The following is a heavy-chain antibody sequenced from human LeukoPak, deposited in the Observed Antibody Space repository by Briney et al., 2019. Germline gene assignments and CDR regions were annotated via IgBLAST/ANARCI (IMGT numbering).Heavy chain of an antibody. CDR3: ARNGGYDSSGYYLPGD. CDR2: ISYDGSNK. CDR1: GFTFSSYA. D-gene: IGHD3-22*01. J-gene: IGHJ4*02. V-gene: IGHV3-30-3*01. Sequence: QAGGSLRLSCAASGFTFSSYAMHWVRQAPGKGLEWVAVISYDGSNKYYADSVKGRFTISRDNSKNTLYLQMNSLRAEDTAVYYCARNGGYDSSGYYLPGDWGQGTLVTVSS.